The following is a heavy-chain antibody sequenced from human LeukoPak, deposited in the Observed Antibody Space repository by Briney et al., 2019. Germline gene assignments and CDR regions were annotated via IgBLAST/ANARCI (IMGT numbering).Heavy chain of an antibody. CDR2: ISWNSGSI. J-gene: IGHJ4*02. CDR3: AKDIYYDSSGYFDY. Sequence: GRSLRLSCAASGFTFSSYAMHWVRQAPGKGLEWVSGISWNSGSIGYADSVKGRFTISRDNAKNSLYLQMNSLRAEDTALYYCAKDIYYDSSGYFDYWGQGTLVTVSS. V-gene: IGHV3-9*01. CDR1: GFTFSSYA. D-gene: IGHD3-22*01.